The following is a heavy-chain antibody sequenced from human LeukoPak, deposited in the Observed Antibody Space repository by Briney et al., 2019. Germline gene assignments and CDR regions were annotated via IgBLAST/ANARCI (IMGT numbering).Heavy chain of an antibody. D-gene: IGHD1-26*01. CDR2: INPSGGST. Sequence: ASVKVSCKASGYTFTSYYMHWVRQAPGQGLEWMGIINPSGGSTSYAQKFQGRVTMTRDMSTSTDYMELSSLRSEDTAVYYCARDAWELGNDYWGQGTLVTVSS. J-gene: IGHJ4*02. V-gene: IGHV1-46*01. CDR1: GYTFTSYY. CDR3: ARDAWELGNDY.